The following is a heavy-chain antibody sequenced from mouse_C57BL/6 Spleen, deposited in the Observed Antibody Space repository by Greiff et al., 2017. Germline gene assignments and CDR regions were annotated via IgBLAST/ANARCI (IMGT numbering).Heavy chain of an antibody. CDR3: ARADYDIGYAMDY. J-gene: IGHJ4*01. D-gene: IGHD2-4*01. CDR1: GFTFSDYG. Sequence: EVKLLESGGGLVKPGGSLKLSCAASGFTFSDYGMHWVRQAPEKGLEWVAYISSGSSTIYYADTVKGRFTISRDNAKNTLFLQMTSLRSEDTAMYYCARADYDIGYAMDYWGQGTSVTVSS. CDR2: ISSGSSTI. V-gene: IGHV5-17*01.